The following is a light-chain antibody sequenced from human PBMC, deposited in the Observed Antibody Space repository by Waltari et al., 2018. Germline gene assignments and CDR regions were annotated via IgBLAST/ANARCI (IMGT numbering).Light chain of an antibody. CDR3: CSYAGSYTFVV. Sequence: QSALTQPRSVSGSPGQSVTISCTGPSSDVGGYTHVSWYQHHPGKAPKLIIYDVSKRPSGVPDRFSGSKSGNTASLTISGLQAEDEADYYCCSYAGSYTFVVFGGGTKVTVL. CDR2: DVS. J-gene: IGLJ2*01. V-gene: IGLV2-11*01. CDR1: SSDVGGYTH.